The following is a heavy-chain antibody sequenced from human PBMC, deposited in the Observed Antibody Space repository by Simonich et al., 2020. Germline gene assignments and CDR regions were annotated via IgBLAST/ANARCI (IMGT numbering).Heavy chain of an antibody. CDR1: GFTFSSYA. CDR2: ISYDGSNK. V-gene: IGHV3-30*07. CDR3: ARDRNWGWFDP. J-gene: IGHJ5*02. Sequence: QVQLVESGGGVVQPGRSLRLSCAASGFTFSSYAMHWVRQAPGKRRWWGAVISYDGSNKYYADSMKGRFTISRDNSKNTLYLQRNSLRAEDTAVYYCARDRNWGWFDPWGQGTLVTVSS. D-gene: IGHD7-27*01.